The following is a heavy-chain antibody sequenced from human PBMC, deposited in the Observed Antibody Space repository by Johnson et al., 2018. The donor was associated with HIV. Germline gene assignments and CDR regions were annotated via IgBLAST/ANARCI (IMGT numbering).Heavy chain of an antibody. J-gene: IGHJ3*02. D-gene: IGHD3-22*01. V-gene: IGHV3-30-3*01. CDR3: TSFPSMIVVLVTQDAFDI. CDR2: ISYDGSNK. Sequence: QVQLVESGGGLLQPGRSLRLSCVASGFSIKDYAMHWVRQAPGKGLEWVAVISYDGSNKYYAAPAKGRFTISRDDSKNTVFLQMNSLKTEDTAVYYCTSFPSMIVVLVTQDAFDIWGQGTMVTVSS. CDR1: GFSIKDYA.